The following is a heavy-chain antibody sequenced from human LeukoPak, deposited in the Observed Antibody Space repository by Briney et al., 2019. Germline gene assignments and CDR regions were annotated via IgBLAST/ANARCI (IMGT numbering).Heavy chain of an antibody. CDR1: GFGFSSYG. D-gene: IGHD1-26*01. CDR2: LRKDATYS. CDR3: ASGGPTRGTLES. Sequence: PGGSLRLSCEASGFGFSSYGMYWVRQTPDKGLEWVAYLRKDATYSNYADSVRGRFTISRDNSKYTVDLQMTSLRIKDTAVYYCASGGPTRGTLESWGQGTLVTVSS. V-gene: IGHV3-30*02. J-gene: IGHJ4*02.